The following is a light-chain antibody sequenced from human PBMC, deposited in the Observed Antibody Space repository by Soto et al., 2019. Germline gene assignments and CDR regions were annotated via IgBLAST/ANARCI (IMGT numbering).Light chain of an antibody. CDR2: GSS. CDR1: QSLSNSY. J-gene: IGKJ3*01. V-gene: IGKV3-20*01. Sequence: EIVLTQSPGTLSLSPGERASLSCRASQSLSNSYLAWYQQKPGQAPRLLIYGSSYRATGIPDRFSGSGSGTDFTLTISRLEPEDFAVYYCQQYVSSSFTFGHGTKVN. CDR3: QQYVSSSFT.